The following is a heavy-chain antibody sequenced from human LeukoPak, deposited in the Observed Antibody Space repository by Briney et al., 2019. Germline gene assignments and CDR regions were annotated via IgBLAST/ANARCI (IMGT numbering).Heavy chain of an antibody. J-gene: IGHJ4*02. CDR1: GFTFSSYS. CDR2: ISSSSSYI. Sequence: GGSLRLSCAASGFTFSSYSMNWVRQAPGKGPEWVSSISSSSSYIYYADSVKGRFTISRDNAKNSLYLQMNSLRAEDTAVYYCAAAGYYYDSSGPPDYWGQGTLVTVSS. CDR3: AAAGYYYDSSGPPDY. D-gene: IGHD3-22*01. V-gene: IGHV3-21*01.